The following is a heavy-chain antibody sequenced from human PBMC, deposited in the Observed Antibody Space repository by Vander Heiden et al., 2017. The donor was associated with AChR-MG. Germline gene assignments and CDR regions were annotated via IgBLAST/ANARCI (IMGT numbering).Heavy chain of an antibody. CDR1: GGSFSGYY. D-gene: IGHD1-26*01. CDR3: ARGGGQPAGRPYYYGMDV. V-gene: IGHV4-34*01. J-gene: IGHJ6*02. Sequence: QVQLQQWGAGLLKPSETLSLTCAVYGGSFSGYYWSWIRQPPGKGLEWIGEINHSGSTNYNPSLKSRVTISVDTSKNQFSLKLSSVTAADTAVYYCARGGGQPAGRPYYYGMDVWGQGTTVTVSS. CDR2: INHSGST.